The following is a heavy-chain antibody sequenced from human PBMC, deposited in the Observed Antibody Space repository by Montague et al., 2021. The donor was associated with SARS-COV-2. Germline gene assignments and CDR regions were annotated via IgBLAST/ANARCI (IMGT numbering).Heavy chain of an antibody. J-gene: IGHJ4*02. Sequence: SLRLSCAASGFTFSNYEMSWVRQALGKGLEWLSYIRSSGSTIYYADYVKGRFTIYRDNAKSSLYLQMNSLRAEDTAVYYCARDTPYYYGSGSYYEPRRLCDYWGQGTLVTVSS. CDR3: ARDTPYYYGSGSYYEPRRLCDY. CDR2: IRSSGSTI. D-gene: IGHD3-10*01. CDR1: GFTFSNYE. V-gene: IGHV3-48*03.